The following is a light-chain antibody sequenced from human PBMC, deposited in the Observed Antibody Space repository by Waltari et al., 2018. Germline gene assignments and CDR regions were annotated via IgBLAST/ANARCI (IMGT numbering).Light chain of an antibody. CDR3: QQYNNWPSLT. CDR1: QSVSSN. V-gene: IGKV3D-15*01. CDR2: GAS. Sequence: EIVMTQSPATLSVSPGERATLSCRASQSVSSNLAWYQQKPGKAPRLLIYGASTRGTGIPARFSGSGSGTEFTLTISSLQSEDFAVYYCQQYNNWPSLTFGGGTKVEIK. J-gene: IGKJ4*01.